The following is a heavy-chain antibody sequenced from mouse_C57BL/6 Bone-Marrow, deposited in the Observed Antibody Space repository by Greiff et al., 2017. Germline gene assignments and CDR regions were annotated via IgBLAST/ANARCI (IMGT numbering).Heavy chain of an antibody. CDR3: ARERRARDY. Sequence: QVQLKQPGAELVKPGASVKMSCKASGYTFTSYWITWVKQRPGQGLEWIGDLYPGSGSNNYNEKFKSKAILTVDTSSSTAYMRLSSLTSEDSAVYYCARERRARDYWGQENSVTVSS. V-gene: IGHV1-55*01. CDR2: LYPGSGSN. J-gene: IGHJ4*01. CDR1: GYTFTSYW.